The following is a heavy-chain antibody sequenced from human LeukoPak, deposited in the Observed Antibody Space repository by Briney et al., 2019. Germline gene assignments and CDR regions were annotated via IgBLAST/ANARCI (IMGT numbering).Heavy chain of an antibody. CDR3: ARGHRSSSAYHCNAMDV. Sequence: SETLSLTCTVSGGSISSSYWSWIRQPPGKGLEWIGYIYYSGSTNYNPSLKRRVTISVDTSENRLSRPLTCLTAADTAVYYRARGHRSSSAYHCNAMDVWGQGTTVTVSS. V-gene: IGHV4-59*12. CDR1: GGSISSSY. CDR2: IYYSGST. D-gene: IGHD3-16*01. J-gene: IGHJ6*02.